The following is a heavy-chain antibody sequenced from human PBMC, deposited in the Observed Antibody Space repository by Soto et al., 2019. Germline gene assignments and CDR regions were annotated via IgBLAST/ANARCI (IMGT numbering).Heavy chain of an antibody. Sequence: EVQLVESGGGLVQPGGSLRLSCAASGFTFSSYWMHWVRQAPGKGLVWVSRINSDGSSTSYADSVKGRFTISRDNAKNPLYLQMNSLRAEDTAVYYCARERITMVRSKPVDYWGQGTLVTVSS. D-gene: IGHD3-10*01. CDR1: GFTFSSYW. V-gene: IGHV3-74*01. CDR2: INSDGSST. CDR3: ARERITMVRSKPVDY. J-gene: IGHJ4*02.